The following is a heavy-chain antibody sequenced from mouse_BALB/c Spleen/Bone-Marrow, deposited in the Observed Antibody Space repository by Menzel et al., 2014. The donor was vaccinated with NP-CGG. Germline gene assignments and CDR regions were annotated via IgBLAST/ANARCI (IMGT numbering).Heavy chain of an antibody. Sequence: EVMLVESGPGLVKPSQSLSLTCTVTGYSITSDYAWNWIRQFPGNKLEWMGYISYSGSSSYNPSLESRISITRDTSKSQFFLQLHSVTTEDTATYYCARYDYDVGYFDYWGQSTTLTVSS. CDR2: ISYSGSS. J-gene: IGHJ2*01. CDR3: ARYDYDVGYFDY. CDR1: GYSITSDYA. D-gene: IGHD2-4*01. V-gene: IGHV3-2*02.